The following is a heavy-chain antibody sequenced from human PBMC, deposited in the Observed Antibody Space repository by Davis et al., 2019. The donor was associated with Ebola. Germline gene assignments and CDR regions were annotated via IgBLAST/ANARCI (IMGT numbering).Heavy chain of an antibody. V-gene: IGHV3-23*01. D-gene: IGHD2-15*01. CDR2: ISGSGGST. CDR3: AKDGAPIVVVVAAGDNWFDP. J-gene: IGHJ5*02. Sequence: GESLKISCAASGFTFSSYAMSWVRQAPGKGLEWVSAISGSGGSTYYADSVKGRFTISRDNSKNTLYLQMNSLRAEDTAVYYCAKDGAPIVVVVAAGDNWFDPWGQGTLVTVSS. CDR1: GFTFSSYA.